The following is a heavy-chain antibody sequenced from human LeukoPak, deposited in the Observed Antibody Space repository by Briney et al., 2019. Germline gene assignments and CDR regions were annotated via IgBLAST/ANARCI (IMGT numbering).Heavy chain of an antibody. V-gene: IGHV3-23*01. CDR1: GFTFSNYA. CDR2: ISTSSDST. Sequence: GGSLRLSCVMSGFTFSNYAMNWVRQAPGKGLEWVSDISTSSDSTYHIESVRGRFTISRDNSKNTLYLQMNSLRVDDAAVYYCASGLYGGVFDNWGQGTLVTVSS. J-gene: IGHJ4*02. CDR3: ASGLYGGVFDN. D-gene: IGHD4/OR15-4a*01.